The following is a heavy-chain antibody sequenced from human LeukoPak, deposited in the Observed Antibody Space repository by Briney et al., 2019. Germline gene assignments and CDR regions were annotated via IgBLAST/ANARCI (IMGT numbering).Heavy chain of an antibody. D-gene: IGHD6-13*01. CDR1: GGSFSGYY. CDR3: ARAAAAAGHFDY. Sequence: SETLSLTCAVYGGSFSGYYWSRIRQPPGKGLEWIGEINHSGSTNYNPSLKSRVTISVDTSKNQFSLKLSSVTAADTAVYYCARAAAAAGHFDYWGQGTLVTVSS. J-gene: IGHJ4*02. CDR2: INHSGST. V-gene: IGHV4-34*01.